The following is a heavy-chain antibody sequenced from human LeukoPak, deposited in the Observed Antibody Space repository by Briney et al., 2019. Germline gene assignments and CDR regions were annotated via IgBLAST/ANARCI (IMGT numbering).Heavy chain of an antibody. Sequence: GGSLRLSCAASGFTFSDYYMSWIRQAPGKGLEWVSYISSSGSTIYYADSVKGRFTISRDNAKNSLYLQMNSLRAEDTALYYCAKGTAAAGTSYFDYWGQGTLVTVSS. CDR3: AKGTAAAGTSYFDY. J-gene: IGHJ4*02. CDR1: GFTFSDYY. CDR2: ISSSGSTI. D-gene: IGHD6-13*01. V-gene: IGHV3-11*01.